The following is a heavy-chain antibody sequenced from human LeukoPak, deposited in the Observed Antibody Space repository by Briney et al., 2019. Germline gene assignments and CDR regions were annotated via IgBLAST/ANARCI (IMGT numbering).Heavy chain of an antibody. CDR3: AKGSRSPRPYSFDL. J-gene: IGHJ4*02. D-gene: IGHD4-11*01. V-gene: IGHV3-23*01. CDR1: GFTFNTYA. Sequence: GGSLRLSCAASGFTFNTYAMSWVRQAPGKGLEWVSAITGSGDDTFHADSVKGRFTISRDNSRNTLYMDMNSLRVEDMAIYYCAKGSRSPRPYSFDLWGQGILVTVSS. CDR2: ITGSGDDT.